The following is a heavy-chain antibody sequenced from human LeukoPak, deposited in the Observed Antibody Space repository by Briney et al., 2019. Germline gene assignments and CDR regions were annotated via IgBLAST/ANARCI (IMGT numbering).Heavy chain of an antibody. D-gene: IGHD2-15*01. Sequence: PGGSLRLSCAASGFTFSSYSMNWVRQAPGKGLEWVSSISSSSSYIYYADSVKGRFTISRDNAKNSLYLQMNSLRAEDTAVYYCARGHCSGGSCYPRTWGQGTLVTVSS. CDR3: ARGHCSGGSCYPRT. V-gene: IGHV3-21*01. CDR1: GFTFSSYS. J-gene: IGHJ5*02. CDR2: ISSSSSYI.